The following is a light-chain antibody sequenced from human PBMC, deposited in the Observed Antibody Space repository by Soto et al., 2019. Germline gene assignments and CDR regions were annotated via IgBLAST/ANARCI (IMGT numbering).Light chain of an antibody. CDR1: KRFSNN. CDR2: GGA. Sequence: TPSPCTLSLAPGEREPIFCRASKRFSNNYLAGYQQIPGRAPRLLLHGGATRAAGSTARCSGSGAGTEVILAIISLQSDDVFVDFCRQYHNGSPTFGQGTKVDIK. CDR3: RQYHNGSPT. V-gene: IGKV3-15*01. J-gene: IGKJ1*01.